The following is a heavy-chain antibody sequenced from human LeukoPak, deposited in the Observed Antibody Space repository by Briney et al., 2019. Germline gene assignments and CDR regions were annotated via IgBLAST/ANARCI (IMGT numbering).Heavy chain of an antibody. J-gene: IGHJ4*02. CDR1: GGSISSYY. CDR3: AGARGSYGNFDY. CDR2: IYYSGST. Sequence: ASETLSLTCTVSGGSISSYYWSWIRQPPGKGLEWIGYIYYSGSTNYNPSLKSRVTIPVDTSKNQFSLKLSSVTAADTAVYYCAGARGSYGNFDYWGQGTLVTVSS. D-gene: IGHD1-26*01. V-gene: IGHV4-59*08.